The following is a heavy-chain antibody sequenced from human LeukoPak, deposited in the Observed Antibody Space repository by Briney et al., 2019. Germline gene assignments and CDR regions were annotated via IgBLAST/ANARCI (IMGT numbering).Heavy chain of an antibody. V-gene: IGHV3-23*01. Sequence: GGSLRLSCAASGLTCSRHAMTWVRQAPGKGLEWVSGLTPSGSSTFYSDSVKGRFTISRDNSKSTLYLQMNSLRADDTAIYFCAKEKAGIMDYWGQGTLVTVSP. D-gene: IGHD1-1*01. CDR1: GLTCSRHA. J-gene: IGHJ4*02. CDR2: LTPSGSST. CDR3: AKEKAGIMDY.